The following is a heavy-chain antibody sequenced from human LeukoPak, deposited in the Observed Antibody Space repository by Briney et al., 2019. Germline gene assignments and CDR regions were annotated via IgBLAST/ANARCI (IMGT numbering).Heavy chain of an antibody. Sequence: ASVKVSCKASGYTFTSYDIKWVRQDTRPAREGTGWMNPNSGNTGYAQKFQGRVTITRNTSISTAYMELSSLRSENTAVYYCARGAMTTVTTGLRFDPWGQGTLVTVSS. D-gene: IGHD4-17*01. CDR1: GYTFTSYD. J-gene: IGHJ5*02. CDR3: ARGAMTTVTTGLRFDP. CDR2: MNPNSGNT. V-gene: IGHV1-8*03.